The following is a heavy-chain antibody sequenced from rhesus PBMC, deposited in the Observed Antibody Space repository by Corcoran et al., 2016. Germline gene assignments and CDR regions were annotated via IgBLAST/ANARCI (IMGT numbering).Heavy chain of an antibody. Sequence: QVQLQESGPAVVKPSETLSLTCAVSGGSISSSNWWSWIRQSPGKGLEWFGGIYGSGGSTEYNPSLKVRVTISIDTSKNQFSLKLSSVTAADTAVYYCARGPSFDYWGQGVLVTVSS. J-gene: IGHJ4*01. D-gene: IGHD5-12*01. CDR1: GGSISSSNW. V-gene: IGHV4-93*02. CDR3: ARGPSFDY. CDR2: IYGSGGST.